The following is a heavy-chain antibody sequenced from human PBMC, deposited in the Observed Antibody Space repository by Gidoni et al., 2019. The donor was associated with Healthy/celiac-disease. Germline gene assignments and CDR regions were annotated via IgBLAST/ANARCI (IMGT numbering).Heavy chain of an antibody. CDR3: ARGEPYYDFWSGYRNNWFDP. V-gene: IGHV1-69*01. Sequence: QVQLVQSGAEVKKPGSSVKVSCKASGGTFSSYAISWVRQAPGQGLEWMGGIIPIFGTANYAQKFQGRVTITADESTSTAYMELSSLRSEDTAVYYCARGEPYYDFWSGYRNNWFDPWGQGTLVTVSS. CDR2: IIPIFGTA. D-gene: IGHD3-3*01. CDR1: GGTFSSYA. J-gene: IGHJ5*02.